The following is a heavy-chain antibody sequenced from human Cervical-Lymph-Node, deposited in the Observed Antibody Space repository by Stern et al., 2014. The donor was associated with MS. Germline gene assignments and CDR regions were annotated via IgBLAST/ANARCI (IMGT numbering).Heavy chain of an antibody. D-gene: IGHD3-10*01. CDR2: ISYDGSNK. J-gene: IGHJ4*02. Sequence: VQLLESGGGVVQPGRSLRLSCAASGFTFNNYGMHWVRQAPGKGLEWVASISYDGSNKFYTGSVKGRFTISRDTFKNTLYLQMSSLRAEDTAVYYCAKETDTYYFGSGTSLDSWGQGTLVTVSS. V-gene: IGHV3-30*18. CDR1: GFTFNNYG. CDR3: AKETDTYYFGSGTSLDS.